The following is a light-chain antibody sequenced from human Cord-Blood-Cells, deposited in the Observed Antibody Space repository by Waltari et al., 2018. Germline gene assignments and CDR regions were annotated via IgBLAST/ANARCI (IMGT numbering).Light chain of an antibody. V-gene: IGLV2-14*01. J-gene: IGLJ3*02. CDR1: SRDVGGYNY. CDR3: SSYTSSSWV. Sequence: QSALTQPASVSGPPGQSITISCTGTSRDVGGYNYVSWYQQHPGKAPKLMIYDVSNRPSGVSNRFSGSKSGNTASLTISGLQAEDESDYYCSSYTSSSWVFGGGTKLTVL. CDR2: DVS.